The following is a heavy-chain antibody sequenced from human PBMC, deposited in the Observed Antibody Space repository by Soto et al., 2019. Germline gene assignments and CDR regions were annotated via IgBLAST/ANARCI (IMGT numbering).Heavy chain of an antibody. J-gene: IGHJ2*01. V-gene: IGHV5-51*01. CDR1: GYSFTNYW. D-gene: IGHD3-9*01. CDR2: IFPGDSDT. CDR3: VKLNQPSFGLLSYFVLGYGYSDL. Sequence: GESLKISCKGSGYSFTNYWIGWVRQKPGKGLEWMGTIFPGDSDTRYSPSFQGQVTISADRSTSTAYLQWSSLKASDTAMYYCVKLNQPSFGLLSYFVLGYGYSDLWGRGTLVT.